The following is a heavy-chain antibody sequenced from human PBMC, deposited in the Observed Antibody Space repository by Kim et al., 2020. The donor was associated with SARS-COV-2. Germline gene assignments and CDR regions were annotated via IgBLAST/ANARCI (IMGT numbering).Heavy chain of an antibody. CDR3: RKGWNFDN. CDR2: GTNT. J-gene: IGHJ4*02. V-gene: IGHV3-23*01. D-gene: IGHD1-1*01. Sequence: GTNTDYTDSVKGRFTISRDNSKNMLYLQMNSLRAETTAIYYCRKGWNFDNCGKGTLVSVSS.